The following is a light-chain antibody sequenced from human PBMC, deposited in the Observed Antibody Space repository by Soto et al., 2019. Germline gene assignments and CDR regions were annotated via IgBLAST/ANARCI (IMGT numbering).Light chain of an antibody. J-gene: IGLJ7*01. CDR2: SNN. CDR1: SSNIGSNT. V-gene: IGLV1-44*01. Sequence: QSALTQPPSASGTPGQRVTISCSGSSSNIGSNTVNWYQQLPGTAPKLLIYSNNQRPSGVSDRFSGSKSGTSASLAISGLQSEDEADYYCAAWDDSLNGPVFGGGTQLTVL. CDR3: AAWDDSLNGPV.